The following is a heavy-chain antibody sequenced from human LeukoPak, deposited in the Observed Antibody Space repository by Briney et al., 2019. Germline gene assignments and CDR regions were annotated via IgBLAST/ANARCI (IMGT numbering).Heavy chain of an antibody. V-gene: IGHV4-38-2*02. J-gene: IGHJ5*02. D-gene: IGHD2-2*01. Sequence: SETLFLTCAVSGYSISSGYYWGWIRQPPGKGLEWIGSIYHSGSTYYNPSLKSRVTISVDTSKNQFSLKLSSVTAADTAVYYCARDIVVVPAAMRGWFDPWGQGTLVTVSS. CDR3: ARDIVVVPAAMRGWFDP. CDR2: IYHSGST. CDR1: GYSISSGYY.